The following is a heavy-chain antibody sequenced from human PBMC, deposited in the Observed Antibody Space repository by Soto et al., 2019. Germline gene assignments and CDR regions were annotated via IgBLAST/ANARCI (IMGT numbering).Heavy chain of an antibody. V-gene: IGHV1-69*12. CDR1: GGTFSSYA. Sequence: QVQLVQSGAELKKPGSSVKVSCKASGGTFSSYAIIWGRQAPGQGLEWMGGIIPIFGTANYAQKFQGRVTITADESTSTAYMELSSLRSEDTAVYYCARSPRRFDFNYGMDVWGQGTKVTVSS. D-gene: IGHD3-10*01. CDR2: IIPIFGTA. CDR3: ARSPRRFDFNYGMDV. J-gene: IGHJ6*02.